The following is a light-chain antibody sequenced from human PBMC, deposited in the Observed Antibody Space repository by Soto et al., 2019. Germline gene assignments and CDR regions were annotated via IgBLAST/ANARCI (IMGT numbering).Light chain of an antibody. CDR1: QSVSSSY. Sequence: EIALTQSPGTLSLSPGERATLSCRASQSVSSSYLAWYQQKPGQAPRLLIYGASSRATGIPDRFSGSGSGTEFTLTISSLQSEDFAVYYCQQYNNWPRTFGKGTKVDIK. CDR3: QQYNNWPRT. CDR2: GAS. J-gene: IGKJ1*01. V-gene: IGKV3-20*01.